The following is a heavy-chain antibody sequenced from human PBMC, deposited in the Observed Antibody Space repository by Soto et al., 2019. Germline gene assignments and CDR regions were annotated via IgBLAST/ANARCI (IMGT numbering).Heavy chain of an antibody. D-gene: IGHD5-12*01. CDR2: IIPILGIA. V-gene: IGHV1-69*02. CDR3: AGHYSGYDYFDI. J-gene: IGHJ3*02. Sequence: QVQLVQSGAEVKKPGSSVKVSCKASGGTFSSYTISWVRQAPGQGLEWMGRIIPILGIANYAQKFQGRVTITADKSTSTAYMELSSLRSEDTAVYYCAGHYSGYDYFDIWGQGTMVTVSS. CDR1: GGTFSSYT.